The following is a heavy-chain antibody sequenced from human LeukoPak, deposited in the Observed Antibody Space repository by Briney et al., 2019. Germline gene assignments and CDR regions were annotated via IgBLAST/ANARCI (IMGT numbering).Heavy chain of an antibody. Sequence: ASVKVSCKASGYTFTTYDINWVRQATGQGLEWMGWMNPNSGHTGYAQKFQGRITITRNTSISTAYMELSSLRSEDTAVYYCARGEAMDSFDYWGQGTLVTVSS. V-gene: IGHV1-8*01. CDR3: ARGEAMDSFDY. CDR1: GYTFTTYD. J-gene: IGHJ4*02. CDR2: MNPNSGHT. D-gene: IGHD5-18*01.